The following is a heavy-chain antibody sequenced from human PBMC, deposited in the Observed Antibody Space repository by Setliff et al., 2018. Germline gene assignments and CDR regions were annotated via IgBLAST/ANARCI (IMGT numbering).Heavy chain of an antibody. J-gene: IGHJ6*03. V-gene: IGHV4-61*09. D-gene: IGHD3-3*01. CDR2: IYTSWST. CDR1: GDSISGAKYY. Sequence: SETLSLTCTVSGDSISGAKYYWSWIRQPAGQGLEWIGQIYTSWSTNYNPSLKSRVTISVDTSKNQFSLKLSSVTAADTAVYYCARMSGFLYIDVWGKGTTVTVSS. CDR3: ARMSGFLYIDV.